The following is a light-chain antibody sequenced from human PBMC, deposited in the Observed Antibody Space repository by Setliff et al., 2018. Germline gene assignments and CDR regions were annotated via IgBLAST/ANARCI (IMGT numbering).Light chain of an antibody. CDR2: SNN. CDR3: AAWDDSLTGSYV. CDR1: SSNIGGNT. Sequence: QSALTQPPSTSGTPGQRVTISCSGSSSNIGGNTVSWYQQLPGTAPRLLIFSNNDRPSGVSNRFTGSKSGTSASLTISGLQSEDEGDYYCAAWDDSLTGSYVFGTGTKGTVL. V-gene: IGLV1-44*01. J-gene: IGLJ1*01.